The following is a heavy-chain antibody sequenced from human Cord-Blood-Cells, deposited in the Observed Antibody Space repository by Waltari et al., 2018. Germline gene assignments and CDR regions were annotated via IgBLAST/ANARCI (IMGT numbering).Heavy chain of an antibody. CDR1: GGTFSSYA. CDR2: HIPIVRTA. CDR3: ARARGLTRYYFDY. V-gene: IGHV1-69*06. D-gene: IGHD1-20*01. J-gene: IGHJ4*02. Sequence: QVQLVQSGAEVKKPGSSVKVSCKASGGTFSSYAISWVRQAPGKGLGWRGGHIPIVRTANYSTDFQGRGTITADKSTSTAYRELSSLRSEDTAVYYCARARGLTRYYFDYWGQGTLVTVSS.